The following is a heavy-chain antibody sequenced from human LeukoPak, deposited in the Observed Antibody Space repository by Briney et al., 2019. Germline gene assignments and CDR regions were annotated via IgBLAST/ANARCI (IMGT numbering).Heavy chain of an antibody. CDR3: ARLNYGDGDY. D-gene: IGHD4-17*01. CDR1: GGSISTNNYY. V-gene: IGHV4-39*01. Sequence: SETLSLTCTVSGGSISTNNYYWGWIRQSPGKGLEWIGSIYYSGSTYDNPSLRSRVTISVDTSKNQFSLKVTPVTAADTAVYYCARLNYGDGDYWGQGTLVTVSS. J-gene: IGHJ4*02. CDR2: IYYSGST.